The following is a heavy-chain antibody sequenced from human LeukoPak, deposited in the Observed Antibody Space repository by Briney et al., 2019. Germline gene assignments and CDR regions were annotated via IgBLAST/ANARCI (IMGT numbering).Heavy chain of an antibody. CDR2: ISYDGSNK. CDR1: GFTFSSYG. V-gene: IGHV3-30*18. D-gene: IGHD6-19*01. CDR3: AKDLPYSSGWYPAFDI. J-gene: IGHJ3*02. Sequence: GGALRLSCAASGFTFSSYGMHWVRQAPGKGLEGVAVISYDGSNKYYAESVKRRFTISRDNSKNTLYLQMNSLRAEDTAVYYCAKDLPYSSGWYPAFDIWGQGTMVTVSS.